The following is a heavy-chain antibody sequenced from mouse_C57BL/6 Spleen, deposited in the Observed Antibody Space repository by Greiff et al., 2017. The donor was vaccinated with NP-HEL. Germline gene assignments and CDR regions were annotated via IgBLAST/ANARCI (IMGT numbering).Heavy chain of an antibody. CDR3: ARDSSYEGYAMDY. CDR2: ISYDGSN. CDR1: GYSITSGYY. Sequence: ESGPGLVKPSQSLSLTCSVTGYSITSGYYWNWIRQFPGNKLEWMGYISYDGSNNYNPSLKNRISITRDTSKNQFFLKLNSVTTEDTATYYCARDSSYEGYAMDYWGQGTSVTVSS. D-gene: IGHD1-1*01. J-gene: IGHJ4*01. V-gene: IGHV3-6*01.